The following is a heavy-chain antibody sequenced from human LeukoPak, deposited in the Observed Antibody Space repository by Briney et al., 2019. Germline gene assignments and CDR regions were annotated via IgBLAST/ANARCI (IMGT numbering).Heavy chain of an antibody. V-gene: IGHV4-59*08. CDR1: GGSISRYY. CDR3: ARHSMSAGSDWFDP. J-gene: IGHJ5*02. Sequence: SETLSLTCTVSGGSISRYYWSWIRQPPGKGLEWIGYIYYSGSTNYNPSLKSRVTISVDTSKNQFSLKLSSVTAADTAVYYCARHSMSAGSDWFDPWGQGTLVTVSS. CDR2: IYYSGST. D-gene: IGHD6-25*01.